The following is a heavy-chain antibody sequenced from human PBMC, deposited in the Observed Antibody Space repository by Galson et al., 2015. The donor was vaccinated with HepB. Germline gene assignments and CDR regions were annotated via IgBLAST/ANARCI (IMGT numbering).Heavy chain of an antibody. D-gene: IGHD5-18*01. V-gene: IGHV3-30*18. CDR1: GFLFSSYG. J-gene: IGHJ5*02. Sequence: SLRLSCAGSGFLFSSYGMHWVRQAPGKGLEWVAVISYDGSNKYYADSVKGRFTISRDNSKNTLYLQMNSLRAEDTAVYYCAKDYYVGYSYLDNNPLSHNWFDPWGQGTLVTVSS. CDR3: AKDYYVGYSYLDNNPLSHNWFDP. CDR2: ISYDGSNK.